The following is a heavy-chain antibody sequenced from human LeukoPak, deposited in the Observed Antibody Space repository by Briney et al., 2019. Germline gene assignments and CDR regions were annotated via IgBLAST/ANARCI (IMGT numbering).Heavy chain of an antibody. Sequence: PSETLSLTCAVYGGSFSGYYWSWIRQPPGKGLEWIGEINHSGSTNYNPSLKSRVTISVDTSKNQFSLKLSSVTAADTAVYYCARTSHSSGWYPSDYWGQGTLVTVSS. D-gene: IGHD6-19*01. CDR1: GGSFSGYY. J-gene: IGHJ4*02. CDR2: INHSGST. V-gene: IGHV4-34*01. CDR3: ARTSHSSGWYPSDY.